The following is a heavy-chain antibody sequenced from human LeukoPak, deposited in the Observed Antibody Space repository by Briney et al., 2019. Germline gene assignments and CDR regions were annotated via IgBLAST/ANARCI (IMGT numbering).Heavy chain of an antibody. CDR2: IYYSGST. Sequence: SETLSLTCIVSGDSISSGDYYWSWIRQPPGKGLEWIGYIYYSGSTFSNPSLRSPLTISVDTCKNQFSPKLNSVTAADTAVYYCARGAHYGSGSYSWFDPWGQGTLVTVSS. D-gene: IGHD3-10*01. V-gene: IGHV4-30-4*01. J-gene: IGHJ5*02. CDR1: GDSISSGDYY. CDR3: ARGAHYGSGSYSWFDP.